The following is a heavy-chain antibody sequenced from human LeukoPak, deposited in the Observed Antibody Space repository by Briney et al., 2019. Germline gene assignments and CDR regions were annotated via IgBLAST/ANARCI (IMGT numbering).Heavy chain of an antibody. CDR3: ARGPIGGWLRPFDY. J-gene: IGHJ4*02. V-gene: IGHV4-34*01. Sequence: SETLSLTSAVYGGSFSGYYWSWIRHRPGKGLEWIGELNHSRSTKHNPSIKSRVTISVDPSKNQFSLKLSSVTAADTAVYYCARGPIGGWLRPFDYWGQGTLVTVSS. CDR2: LNHSRST. CDR1: GGSFSGYY. D-gene: IGHD5-12*01.